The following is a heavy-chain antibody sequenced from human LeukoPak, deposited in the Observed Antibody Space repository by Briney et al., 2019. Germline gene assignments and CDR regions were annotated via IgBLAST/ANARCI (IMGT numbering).Heavy chain of an antibody. CDR3: AGVDAGAPDPAHFDY. J-gene: IGHJ4*02. CDR1: GFTFSSYA. CDR2: ISYDGSNK. Sequence: GGSLRLSCAASGFTFSSYAMHWVRQAPGKGLEWVAVISYDGSNKYYADSVKGRFTISRDNSKNTLYLQMNSLRAEDTAVYYCAGVDAGAPDPAHFDYWGQGTLVTVSS. V-gene: IGHV3-30-3*01. D-gene: IGHD1-26*01.